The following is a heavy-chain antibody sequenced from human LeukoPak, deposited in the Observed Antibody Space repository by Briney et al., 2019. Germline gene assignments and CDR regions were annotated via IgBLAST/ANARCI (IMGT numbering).Heavy chain of an antibody. CDR2: IQYDGTNK. CDR1: GFTFRSYG. D-gene: IGHD3-10*01. J-gene: IGHJ3*02. CDR3: ARGSLLAGTGVWFGELLNDAFDI. Sequence: GGSLRLSCAASGFTFRSYGMYWVRQAPGKGLEWVALIQYDGTNKYYADSVKGRFTISRDNSKNTLYLQMNSLRAEDTAVYYRARGSLLAGTGVWFGELLNDAFDIWGQGTMVTVSS. V-gene: IGHV3-30*02.